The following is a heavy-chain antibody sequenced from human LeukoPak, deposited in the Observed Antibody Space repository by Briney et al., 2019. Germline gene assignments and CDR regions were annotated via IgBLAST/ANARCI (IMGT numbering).Heavy chain of an antibody. CDR1: GGTFSSYA. J-gene: IGHJ4*02. Sequence: ASVKVSCKASGGTFSSYAISWVRQAPGQGLEWMGGIIPIFGTANYAQKFQGRVTITTDESTSTAYMELSSLRSEDTAVYYCARDLLDEVIVVVTAPLDYWGQGTLVTVSS. CDR3: ARDLLDEVIVVVTAPLDY. CDR2: IIPIFGTA. D-gene: IGHD2-21*02. V-gene: IGHV1-69*05.